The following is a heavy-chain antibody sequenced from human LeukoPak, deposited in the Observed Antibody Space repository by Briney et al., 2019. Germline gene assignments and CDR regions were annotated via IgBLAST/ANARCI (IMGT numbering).Heavy chain of an antibody. Sequence: GGSLRLSCAASGFTFGSYWMSWVRQAPGKGLEWVANIKQDGSDKYYADSVKGRFTISRDNSKNTLYLQMNSLRAGDTALYYCAKESLRGHSYGFDNWGQGTLVTVSS. CDR2: IKQDGSDK. J-gene: IGHJ4*02. CDR1: GFTFGSYW. CDR3: AKESLRGHSYGFDN. V-gene: IGHV3-7*03. D-gene: IGHD5-18*01.